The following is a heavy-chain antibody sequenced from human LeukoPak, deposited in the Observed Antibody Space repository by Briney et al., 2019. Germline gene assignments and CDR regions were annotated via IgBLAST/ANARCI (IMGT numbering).Heavy chain of an antibody. Sequence: GESLKISCKGSGYSFTSYWIGWVRQMPGKGLEWMGIIYPGDSDTRYSPSFQGQVTISADKSISTAYLQWSSLKASDTAMYYCARLSDYDILTGYYNLGSSFDYWGQGTLVTVSS. CDR1: GYSFTSYW. J-gene: IGHJ4*02. V-gene: IGHV5-51*01. D-gene: IGHD3-9*01. CDR3: ARLSDYDILTGYYNLGSSFDY. CDR2: IYPGDSDT.